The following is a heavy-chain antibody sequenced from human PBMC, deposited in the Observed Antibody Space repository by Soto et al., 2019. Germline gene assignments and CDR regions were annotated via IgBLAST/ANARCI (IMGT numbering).Heavy chain of an antibody. CDR3: ARDRGITAAANYYYYGMDV. CDR2: TYYRSKWYN. J-gene: IGHJ6*02. Sequence: SQTLSLTCAISGDSVSSNSAAWNWIRQSPSRGLEWLGRTYYRSKWYNDYAVSVKSRITINPDTSKNQFSLQLNSVTPEDTAVYYCARDRGITAAANYYYYGMDVWGQGTTVTVSS. V-gene: IGHV6-1*01. CDR1: GDSVSSNSAA. D-gene: IGHD6-13*01.